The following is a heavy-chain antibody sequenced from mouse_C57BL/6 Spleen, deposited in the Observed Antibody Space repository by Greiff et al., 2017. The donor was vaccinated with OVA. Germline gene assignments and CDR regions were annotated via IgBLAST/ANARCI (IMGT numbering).Heavy chain of an antibody. Sequence: VKLQQPGAELVMPGASVKLSCKASGYTFTSYWMHWVKQRPGQGLEWIGEIDPSDSYTNYNQKFKGQSTLTVDKSSSTAYMQLSSLTSEDSAVYYCARGSCYQYYAVDDWGQGTTVTVSS. D-gene: IGHD3-2*02. CDR1: GYTFTSYW. J-gene: IGHJ4*01. CDR2: IDPSDSYT. V-gene: IGHV1-69*01. CDR3: ARGSCYQYYAVDD.